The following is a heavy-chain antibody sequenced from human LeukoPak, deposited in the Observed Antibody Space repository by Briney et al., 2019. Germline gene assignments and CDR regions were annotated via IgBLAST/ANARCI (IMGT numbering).Heavy chain of an antibody. CDR3: TRENLQEGILDY. Sequence: GGSLRLSCAASGFTFSSYGMHWVRQAPGKGLEWVAVIWYDGSNKYYADSVKGRFTISRDNSKNTLYLQMNSLRAEDTAVYYCTRENLQEGILDYWGQGTLVTVSS. V-gene: IGHV3-33*01. CDR2: IWYDGSNK. J-gene: IGHJ4*02. CDR1: GFTFSSYG. D-gene: IGHD4-11*01.